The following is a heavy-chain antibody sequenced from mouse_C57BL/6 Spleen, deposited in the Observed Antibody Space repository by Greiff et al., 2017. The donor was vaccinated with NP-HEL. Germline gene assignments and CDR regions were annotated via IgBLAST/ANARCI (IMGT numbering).Heavy chain of an antibody. CDR2: IRNKANNHAT. J-gene: IGHJ2*01. D-gene: IGHD3-3*01. V-gene: IGHV6-6*01. CDR1: GFTFSDAW. CDR3: TRRGPPYYFDY. Sequence: DVHLVESGGGLVQPGGSMKLSCAASGFTFSDAWMDWVRQSPEKGLESVAEIRNKANNHATYYAESVKGRFTISRDDSKSSVYLQMNSLRAEDTGIYYCTRRGPPYYFDYWGQGTTLTVSS.